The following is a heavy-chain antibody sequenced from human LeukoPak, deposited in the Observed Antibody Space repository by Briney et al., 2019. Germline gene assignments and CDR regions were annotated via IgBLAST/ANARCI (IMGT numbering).Heavy chain of an antibody. D-gene: IGHD1/OR15-1a*01. J-gene: IGHJ5*02. CDR2: IYNDGSNR. Sequence: PGRSLRLSCAASGFTFSNFGMHWVRRAPGKGLEWVAVIYNDGSNRLYGDSVMGRFTISRDNSKSTLYLQMNSLSAEDTAVYYCATDFNKGFDPWGQGTLVTVSS. V-gene: IGHV3-33*08. CDR1: GFTFSNFG. CDR3: ATDFNKGFDP.